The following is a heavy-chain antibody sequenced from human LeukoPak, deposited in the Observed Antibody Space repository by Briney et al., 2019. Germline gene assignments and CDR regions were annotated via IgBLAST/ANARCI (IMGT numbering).Heavy chain of an antibody. J-gene: IGHJ4*02. CDR3: AREKGDYGDLDY. CDR2: MHYSGSS. V-gene: IGHV4-59*01. CDR1: GDSISGYY. D-gene: IGHD4-17*01. Sequence: PSETLSLTCTVSGDSISGYYCSWIRQSPGKGLEWIGYMHYSGSSDYNPSLRSRVTISVDTSKNQFSLNLRSVTAADTAVYYCAREKGDYGDLDYWGQGTLVTVSS.